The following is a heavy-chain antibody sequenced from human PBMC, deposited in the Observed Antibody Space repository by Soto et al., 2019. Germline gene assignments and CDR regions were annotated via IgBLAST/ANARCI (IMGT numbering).Heavy chain of an antibody. CDR1: GYTFTSYA. D-gene: IGHD2-2*01. Sequence: ASVKGSCKASGYTFTSYAMHWVRQAPGQRLEWMGWINAGNGNTKYSQKFQGRVTITRDTSASTAYMELSSLSSEDTAVYYCARSTDYYYMDVWGKGTTVNVSS. J-gene: IGHJ6*03. CDR2: INAGNGNT. V-gene: IGHV1-3*01. CDR3: ARSTDYYYMDV.